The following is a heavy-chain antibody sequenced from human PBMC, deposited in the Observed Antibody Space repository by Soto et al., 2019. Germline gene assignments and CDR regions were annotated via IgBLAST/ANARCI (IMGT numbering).Heavy chain of an antibody. Sequence: QKLSCAASGFTFSSYAMSWVRQAPGKGLEWVSAISSSGGSTYYANSVKDRFTISKDNYKNTMYLQMNSLRAEDTAVYYCANTATYYYDSSGYRDYWGQGTLVTVSS. CDR3: ANTATYYYDSSGYRDY. J-gene: IGHJ4*02. D-gene: IGHD3-22*01. V-gene: IGHV3-23*01. CDR2: ISSSGGST. CDR1: GFTFSSYA.